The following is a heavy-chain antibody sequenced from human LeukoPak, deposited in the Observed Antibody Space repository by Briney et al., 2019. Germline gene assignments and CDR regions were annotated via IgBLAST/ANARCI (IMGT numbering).Heavy chain of an antibody. Sequence: GASVKVSCKASGYTFISYNINWLRQATGQGLEGMGWVNPRSGDASYLQKFQGRLTITRDSSIDTAYMDLSGLSAEDTAVYYCARGVPLGYCTYSVCYPPYYFDYWGQGTLVTASS. CDR1: GYTFISYN. V-gene: IGHV1-8*03. CDR2: VNPRSGDA. CDR3: ARGVPLGYCTYSVCYPPYYFDY. J-gene: IGHJ4*02. D-gene: IGHD2-8*01.